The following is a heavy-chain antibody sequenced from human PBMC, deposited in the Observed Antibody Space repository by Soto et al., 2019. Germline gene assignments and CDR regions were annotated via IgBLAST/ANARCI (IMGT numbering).Heavy chain of an antibody. V-gene: IGHV3-23*01. D-gene: IGHD2-15*01. CDR1: GFTFSDYA. J-gene: IGHJ4*02. CDR3: AKDLWWYLH. CDR2: SSGGGSGA. Sequence: EVQLLESGGGLVQPGGSLRLSCAASGFTFSDYAMTWVRQAPGKGLEWVSGSSGGGSGAYYADSVKGRFTISRANSKNTLFLQMDSLRAEDTAVYYCAKDLWWYLHWGQGTLVTVSS.